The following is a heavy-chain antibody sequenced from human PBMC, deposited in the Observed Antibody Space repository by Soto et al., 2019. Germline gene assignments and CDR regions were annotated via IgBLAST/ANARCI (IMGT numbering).Heavy chain of an antibody. CDR1: GFRFSDYW. D-gene: IGHD3-10*01. CDR2: ISSAGISK. J-gene: IGHJ4*02. Sequence: QIQLVESGGGVVKPGGSLRLSCAASGFRFSDYWMSWIRQAPGKGLEWIAYISSAGISKYYADSVEGRFTISRDTTKNSLFLQVNSLSAEDTAMYCCASHYYGPGINPGWGRGTLVTVSS. CDR3: ASHYYGPGINPG. V-gene: IGHV3-11*01.